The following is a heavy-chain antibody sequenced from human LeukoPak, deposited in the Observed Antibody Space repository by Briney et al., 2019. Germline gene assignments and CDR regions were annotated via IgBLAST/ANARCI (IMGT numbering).Heavy chain of an antibody. CDR3: ARASGRGTVTGRH. J-gene: IGHJ4*02. D-gene: IGHD4-17*01. CDR1: GYTFTSYY. CDR2: INPSGGST. V-gene: IGHV1-46*01. Sequence: ASVKVSCKASGYTFTSYYMHWVRQAPGQGLEWMGIINPSGGSTNYAQKFQGRVTITADESTSTAYMELSSLRSEDTAVYYCARASGRGTVTGRHWGQGTLVTVSS.